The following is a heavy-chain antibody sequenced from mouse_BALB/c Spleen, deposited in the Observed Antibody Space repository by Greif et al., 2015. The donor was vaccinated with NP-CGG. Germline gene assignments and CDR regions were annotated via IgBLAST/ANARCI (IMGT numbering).Heavy chain of an antibody. CDR3: ARDGYAPFAY. CDR2: ISSGGSYT. D-gene: IGHD2-2*01. CDR1: GFTFSSYA. V-gene: IGHV5-9-4*01. Sequence: EVKLVESGGGLVKPGGSLKLSCAASGFTFSSYAMSWVRQSPEKRLEWVAEISSGGSYTYYPDTVTGRFTISRDNAKNTLYLEMSSLRSEDTAMYYCARDGYAPFAYWGQGTLVTVSA. J-gene: IGHJ3*01.